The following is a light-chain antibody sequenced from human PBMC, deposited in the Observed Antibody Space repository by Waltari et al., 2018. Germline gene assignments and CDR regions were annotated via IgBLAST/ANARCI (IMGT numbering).Light chain of an antibody. J-gene: IGLJ2*01. CDR1: SSDVIPYNY. V-gene: IGLV2-14*03. CDR2: DVN. CDR3: SSYTASGTLV. Sequence: QSALTQPASVSESPGQSITISCTATSSDVIPYNYVSWYQQHPGTAPKHLIYDVNNRPAGGSDRFSGSKSGNAASLTISRLQAEDEADYYCSSYTASGTLVFGGGTRLTVL.